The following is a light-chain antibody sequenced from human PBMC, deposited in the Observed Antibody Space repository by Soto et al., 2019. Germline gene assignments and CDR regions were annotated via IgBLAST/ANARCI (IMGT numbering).Light chain of an antibody. CDR3: QQYGSSRLT. V-gene: IGKV3-20*01. CDR1: PSVSSSY. Sequence: EIVLTQSPGTLYLSPGERATLSCRASPSVSSSYLAWYQQKPGQAPRLLIYGASSRATGIPDRFSSSGSGTDFTLTISRLEPEDFAVYYCQQYGSSRLTFGGGTKVEIK. CDR2: GAS. J-gene: IGKJ4*01.